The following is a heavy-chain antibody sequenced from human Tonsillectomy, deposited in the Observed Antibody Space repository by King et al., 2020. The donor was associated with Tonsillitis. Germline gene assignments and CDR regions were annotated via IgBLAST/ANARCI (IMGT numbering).Heavy chain of an antibody. Sequence: VQLVESGGGLVQPGRSLRLSCTASGFTFGDYAMSWVRQAPGKGLEWVGFIRSKAYGGTTEYAASVKGRFTISRDDSKSIAYLQMNSLKTEDTAVYYCTRDRGSYYRIFDYWGQGTLVTVSS. CDR2: IRSKAYGGTT. D-gene: IGHD1-26*01. CDR3: TRDRGSYYRIFDY. CDR1: GFTFGDYA. J-gene: IGHJ4*02. V-gene: IGHV3-49*04.